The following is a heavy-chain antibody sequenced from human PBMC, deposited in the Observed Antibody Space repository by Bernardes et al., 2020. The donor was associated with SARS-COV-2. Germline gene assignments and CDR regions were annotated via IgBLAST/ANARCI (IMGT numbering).Heavy chain of an antibody. CDR3: AKDNTSTHYYFDY. CDR2: VTNTGDT. D-gene: IGHD1-1*01. J-gene: IGHJ4*02. V-gene: IGHV3-23*01. CDR1: GFTFGNYA. Sequence: GGSLRLSCAASGFTFGNYAMSWVRQAPGKGLEWVALVTNTGDTYYTDSVKGRFTISRDSSKKMLLLQMNSLRAEDTAVYYCAKDNTSTHYYFDYWGQGTLVTVSS.